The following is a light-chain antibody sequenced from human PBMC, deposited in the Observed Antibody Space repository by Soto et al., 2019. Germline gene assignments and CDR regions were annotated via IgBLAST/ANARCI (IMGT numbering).Light chain of an antibody. V-gene: IGLV1-47*01. Sequence: QSVLTQPPSASGTPGQRVSISCSGSNSNIGSKYVYWYQQLPGTAPKLLMYRNNQRPSGVPDRFSGSKSGTSASLAISGLRAEDEAGYYCDACDNHPGSPAFRRGTKLTVL. J-gene: IGLJ2*01. CDR1: NSNIGSKY. CDR2: RNN. CDR3: DACDNHPGSPA.